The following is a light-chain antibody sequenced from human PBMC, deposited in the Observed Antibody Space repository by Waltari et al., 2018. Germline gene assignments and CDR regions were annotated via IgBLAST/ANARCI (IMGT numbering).Light chain of an antibody. CDR1: SSNIGSNY. V-gene: IGLV1-47*01. J-gene: IGLJ3*02. CDR2: RNN. Sequence: QSVLTQPPSASGTPGQRVTISCSGSSSNIGSNYLYWYQQLPGAAPKPRIYRNNQRPSGVPDRFSGSKSGTSASLAISGLRSEDEADYYCAAWDDSLSGRVFGGGTKLTVL. CDR3: AAWDDSLSGRV.